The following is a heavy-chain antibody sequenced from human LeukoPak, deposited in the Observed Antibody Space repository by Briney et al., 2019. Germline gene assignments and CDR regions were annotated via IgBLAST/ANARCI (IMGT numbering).Heavy chain of an antibody. V-gene: IGHV3-53*01. CDR1: GFTVSYNY. Sequence: GGSLRLSYAASGFTVSYNYMSWVRQAPGKGLEWVSSIYTTGTTYFAESVKGRFTISRDSSKTTVFLQMNSQRAEDTAVYYCAAQDTFFDSWGQGTLVTVSS. J-gene: IGHJ4*02. CDR3: AAQDTFFDS. CDR2: IYTTGTT. D-gene: IGHD2-15*01.